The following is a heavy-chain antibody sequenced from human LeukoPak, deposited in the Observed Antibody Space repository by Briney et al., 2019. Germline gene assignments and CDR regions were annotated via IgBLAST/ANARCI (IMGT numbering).Heavy chain of an antibody. CDR2: INHSGST. V-gene: IGHV4-34*01. D-gene: IGHD6-19*01. Sequence: SETLSLTCAVYGGSFSGYYWSWIRQPPGKGLEWIGEINHSGSTNYNPSLKSRVTISVDTSKNQFSLKLSSVTAADTAVYYCAREVRSGYSSGWLTDYWGQGTLVTVSS. J-gene: IGHJ4*02. CDR1: GGSFSGYY. CDR3: AREVRSGYSSGWLTDY.